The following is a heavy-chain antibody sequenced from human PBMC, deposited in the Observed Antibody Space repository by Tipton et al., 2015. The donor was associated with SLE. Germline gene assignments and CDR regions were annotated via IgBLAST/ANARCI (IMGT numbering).Heavy chain of an antibody. CDR3: ARTLGAIAHTVYDAFDI. D-gene: IGHD1-26*01. CDR2: IHYSGTT. V-gene: IGHV4-59*01. J-gene: IGHJ3*02. CDR1: GFTFDDYA. Sequence: LRLSCAASGFTFDDYAMHWIRQPPGKGLEWIGFIHYSGTTHDNPSLTSRVTMSVDMSKNQFSLRLTSVTAADTAVYYCARTLGAIAHTVYDAFDIWGQGKMVTVSS.